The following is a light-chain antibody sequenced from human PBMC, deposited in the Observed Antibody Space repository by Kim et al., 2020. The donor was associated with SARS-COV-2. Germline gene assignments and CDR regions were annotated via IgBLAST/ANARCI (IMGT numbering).Light chain of an antibody. CDR2: QDH. V-gene: IGLV3-1*01. Sequence: SYELTQPPSVSVSPGQTASITCSGDKLGNNYVCWYQQRPGQSPVLVIYQDHRRPSGIPERFSGSTSGDTATLTISGTQALDEADYYCQACDSTTPFGGGTQLTVL. CDR3: QACDSTTP. CDR1: KLGNNY. J-gene: IGLJ2*01.